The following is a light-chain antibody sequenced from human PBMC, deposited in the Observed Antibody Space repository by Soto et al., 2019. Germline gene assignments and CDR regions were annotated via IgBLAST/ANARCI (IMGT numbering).Light chain of an antibody. V-gene: IGKV3-20*01. CDR2: GAS. J-gene: IGKJ4*01. CDR1: QSVSSSY. Sequence: PGERATLYCRASQSVSSSYLAWYQQKPGQAPRLIIYGASSRATGIPDRFSGSGSGTDFTLTISRLEPEDVAVYYCQQYGSSPLTLGGGTKVDIK. CDR3: QQYGSSPLT.